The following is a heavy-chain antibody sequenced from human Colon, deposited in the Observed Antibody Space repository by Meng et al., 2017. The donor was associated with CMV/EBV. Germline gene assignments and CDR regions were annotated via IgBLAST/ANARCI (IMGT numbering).Heavy chain of an antibody. CDR3: AGGGALGN. J-gene: IGHJ4*02. D-gene: IGHD2-21*01. V-gene: IGHV4-4*02. Sequence: CGIYVSSNHWCHWAARPQGKEMEWIGEIFHSASANYNPSLKSRVTFSLDKSKTQFSLVLKSVTAADTGVYYCAGGGALGNWGQGSLVTVSS. CDR1: GIYVSSNHW. CDR2: IFHSASA.